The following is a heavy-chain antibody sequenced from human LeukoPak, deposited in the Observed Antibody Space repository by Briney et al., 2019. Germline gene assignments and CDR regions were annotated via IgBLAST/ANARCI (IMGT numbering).Heavy chain of an antibody. D-gene: IGHD1-26*01. J-gene: IGHJ4*02. Sequence: QPGGSLRLSCAASGFTVNNNYMSWVRQAPGKGLEWVSVIYSGGGTYYADSVKGRFTISRDNSKNTLYLQMNSLRAEDTAVYYCARGRELLLDYWGQGTLVTVSS. CDR1: GFTVNNNY. CDR2: IYSGGGT. V-gene: IGHV3-66*01. CDR3: ARGRELLLDY.